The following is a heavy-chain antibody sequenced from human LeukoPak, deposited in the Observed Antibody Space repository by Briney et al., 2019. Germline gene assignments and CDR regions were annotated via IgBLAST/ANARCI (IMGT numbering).Heavy chain of an antibody. D-gene: IGHD5-18*01. J-gene: IGHJ4*02. Sequence: PGGSLRLSCAASGFTLSSYWMSWVRQAPGKGLEWVANIKQDGSERYYVDSVKGRFTISRDNAKNSLYLQMNSLRAEDTAVYYCARDAGYGYDRFDYWGQGTQVTVSS. CDR1: GFTLSSYW. CDR3: ARDAGYGYDRFDY. V-gene: IGHV3-7*01. CDR2: IKQDGSER.